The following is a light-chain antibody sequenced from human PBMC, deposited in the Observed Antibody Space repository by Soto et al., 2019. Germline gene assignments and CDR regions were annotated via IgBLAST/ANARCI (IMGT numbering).Light chain of an antibody. CDR3: CSYAGRDTYVV. CDR2: DVT. Sequence: QSVLTQPRSVSGSPGQSGTISCTGTSSDVGSYNYVSWYQQHPGKAPKLMIYDVTKRPSGVPDRFSGSKSGNTASLTISGLQAEAEADYSCCSYAGRDTYVVFGGGTKLTV. CDR1: SSDVGSYNY. J-gene: IGLJ2*01. V-gene: IGLV2-11*01.